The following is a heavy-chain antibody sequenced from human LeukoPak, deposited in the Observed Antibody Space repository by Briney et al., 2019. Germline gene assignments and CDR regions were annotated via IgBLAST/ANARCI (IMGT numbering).Heavy chain of an antibody. CDR2: IYTGGST. D-gene: IGHD3-10*01. CDR3: ARGFGSGSYYPGSLDY. V-gene: IGHV3-66*01. CDR1: GFTVSNNY. Sequence: GGSLRLSCAASGFTVSNNYMSWVHQAPGKGLEWVSIIYTGGSTYYADSVKGRFTISRDIPKNTLYLQMNSLRDEDTAVYYCARGFGSGSYYPGSLDYWGQGTLVTVSS. J-gene: IGHJ4*02.